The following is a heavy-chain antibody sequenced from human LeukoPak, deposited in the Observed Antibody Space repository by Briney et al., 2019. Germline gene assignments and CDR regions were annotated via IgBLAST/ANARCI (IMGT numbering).Heavy chain of an antibody. J-gene: IGHJ4*01. CDR3: AREREWELDLRWVFDY. CDR1: GYTFTGYY. D-gene: IGHD1-7*01. V-gene: IGHV1-2*06. Sequence: ASVKVSCKTSGYTFTGYYMHWVRQAPGQGLEWMGRINPNSGDTKYAQKFQGRVTMTRDTSISTAYMELSRLSSDDTAVHSRAREREWELDLRWVFDYWGHGTLVTVSS. CDR2: INPNSGDT.